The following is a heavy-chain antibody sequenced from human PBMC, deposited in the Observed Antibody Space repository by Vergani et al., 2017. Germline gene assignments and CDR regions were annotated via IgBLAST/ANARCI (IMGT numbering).Heavy chain of an antibody. CDR1: GFTFSSYS. V-gene: IGHV3-21*01. CDR3: ARGALSQRRKLLPIHYFDY. Sequence: EVQLVESGGGLVKPGGSLRLSCAASGFTFSSYSMNWVRQAPGKGLEWVSSISSSSSYIYYADSVKGRFTISRDNAKNSLYLQMNSLRAEDTAVYYCARGALSQRRKLLPIHYFDYWGQGTLVTVSS. D-gene: IGHD2-15*01. CDR2: ISSSSSYI. J-gene: IGHJ4*02.